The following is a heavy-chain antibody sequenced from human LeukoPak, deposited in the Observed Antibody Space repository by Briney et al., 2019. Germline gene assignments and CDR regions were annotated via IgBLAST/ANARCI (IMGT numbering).Heavy chain of an antibody. D-gene: IGHD6-19*01. CDR2: IYYSGST. CDR3: ASQDEGWLDPTWFDP. J-gene: IGHJ5*02. Sequence: PSETLSLTCTVSGGSISSGGYYWSWIRQHPGKGLEWIGSIYYSGSTYYNPSLKSRVTISVDTSKNQFSLKLSSVTAADTAVYYCASQDEGWLDPTWFDPWGQGTLVTVSS. V-gene: IGHV4-39*01. CDR1: GGSISSGGYY.